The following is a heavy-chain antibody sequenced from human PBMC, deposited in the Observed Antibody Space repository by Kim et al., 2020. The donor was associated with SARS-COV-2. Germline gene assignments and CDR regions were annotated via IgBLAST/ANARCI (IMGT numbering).Heavy chain of an antibody. CDR1: GITFSNYW. CDR2: VKSDEITT. Sequence: GGSLRLSCAASGITFSNYWMHWVRQAPGKGLVWVSLVKSDEITTTYADSVKGRFTISRDNGKNTLYLQMNSLRDDDTAVYYCATGKISAYEYWGQGTLVT. V-gene: IGHV3-74*01. J-gene: IGHJ4*02. D-gene: IGHD3-16*01. CDR3: ATGKISAYEY.